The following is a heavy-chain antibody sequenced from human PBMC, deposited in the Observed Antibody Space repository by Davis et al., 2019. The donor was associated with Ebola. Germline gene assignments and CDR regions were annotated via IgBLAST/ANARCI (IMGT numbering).Heavy chain of an antibody. J-gene: IGHJ6*04. Sequence: AASVKVSCKASGYTFTSYGISWVRQAPGQGFEWMGWISAYNGNTNYAQKLQGRVTMTTDTSTSTAYMELRSLRSDDTVVYYCARDPRLGPHYYYGMDVWGKGTTVTVSS. CDR3: ARDPRLGPHYYYGMDV. V-gene: IGHV1-18*01. CDR2: ISAYNGNT. CDR1: GYTFTSYG. D-gene: IGHD6-19*01.